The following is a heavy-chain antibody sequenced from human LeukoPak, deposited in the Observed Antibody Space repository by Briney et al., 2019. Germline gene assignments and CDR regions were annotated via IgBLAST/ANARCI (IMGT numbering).Heavy chain of an antibody. CDR1: GFTFSSYA. D-gene: IGHD3-22*01. CDR3: AKETYYYDSSGYYPLDY. CDR2: ISGSGGST. J-gene: IGHJ4*02. Sequence: PGGSLRPSCAASGFTFSSYAMSRVRQAPGKGLEWVSAISGSGGSTYYADSVKGRFTISRDNSKNTLYLQMNSLRAEDTAVYYCAKETYYYDSSGYYPLDYWGQGTLVTVSS. V-gene: IGHV3-23*01.